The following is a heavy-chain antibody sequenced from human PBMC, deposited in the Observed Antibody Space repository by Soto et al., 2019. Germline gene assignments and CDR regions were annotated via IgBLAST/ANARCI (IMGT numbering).Heavy chain of an antibody. CDR1: GGSISSSNW. CDR3: ARVSGSYYYGMDV. D-gene: IGHD1-26*01. V-gene: IGHV4-4*02. J-gene: IGHJ6*02. CDR2: IYHSGST. Sequence: SETLSLTCAVSGGSISSSNWWSWVRQPPGKGLEWIGEIYHSGSTNYNPSLKSRVTISVDKSKNQFSLKLSSVTAADTVVYYCARVSGSYYYGMDVWGQGTTVT.